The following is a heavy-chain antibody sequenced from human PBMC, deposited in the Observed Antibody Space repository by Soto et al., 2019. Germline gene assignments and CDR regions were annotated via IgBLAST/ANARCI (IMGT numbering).Heavy chain of an antibody. J-gene: IGHJ6*02. CDR2: INHSGST. D-gene: IGHD2-2*01. V-gene: IGHV4-34*01. Sequence: LSLTCAVYGGSFSGYYWSWIRQPPGKGLEWIGEINHSGSTNYNPSLKSRVTISVDTSKNQFSLKLSSLTAADTAVYYCARGHQLLQGGYYYYGMDVWGQGTTVTVSS. CDR3: ARGHQLLQGGYYYYGMDV. CDR1: GGSFSGYY.